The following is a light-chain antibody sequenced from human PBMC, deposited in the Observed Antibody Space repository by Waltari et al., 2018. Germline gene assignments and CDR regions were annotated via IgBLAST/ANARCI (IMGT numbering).Light chain of an antibody. CDR1: SGHRSNV. CDR3: QTGGHGTWV. J-gene: IGLJ3*02. V-gene: IGLV4-69*01. CDR2: VSSDGSH. Sequence: QLVLTQSPSAYASLRPPVTLTFTQRSGHRSNVIAWLQQQPEKGPRDLMKVSSDGSHSKGVEIPDRFSGSSSGAERYLTISSLQSEDEADYYCQTGGHGTWVFGGETKLTVL.